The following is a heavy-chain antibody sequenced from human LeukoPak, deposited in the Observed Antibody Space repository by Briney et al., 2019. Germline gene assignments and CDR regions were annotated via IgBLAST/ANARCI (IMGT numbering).Heavy chain of an antibody. Sequence: ASVKVSCKASGYTFIDYYIHWVRQAPGQRLEWMAWINPNSGATKYAQKFEGRVSMTRDTSISTAYMEVGSLTSDDTAVYYCARARLGELSFSDIWGQGTLVSVSS. CDR3: ARARLGELSFSDI. J-gene: IGHJ3*02. V-gene: IGHV1-2*02. CDR1: GYTFIDYY. D-gene: IGHD3-16*02. CDR2: INPNSGAT.